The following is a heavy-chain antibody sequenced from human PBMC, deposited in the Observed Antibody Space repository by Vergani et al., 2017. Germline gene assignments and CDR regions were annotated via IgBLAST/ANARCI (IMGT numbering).Heavy chain of an antibody. CDR1: GYSFTSYW. J-gene: IGHJ2*01. V-gene: IGHV5-51*01. Sequence: EVQLVQSGAEVKQPGESLKISCKGSGYSFTSYWIGWVRQMPGKGLEWMGIIYPGDSDTRYSPSFQGQVTISADKSISTAYLQWSSLKASDTAMYYCARQDLYYDSRRGGWYFDLWGRGTLVTVSS. CDR3: ARQDLYYDSRRGGWYFDL. D-gene: IGHD3-22*01. CDR2: IYPGDSDT.